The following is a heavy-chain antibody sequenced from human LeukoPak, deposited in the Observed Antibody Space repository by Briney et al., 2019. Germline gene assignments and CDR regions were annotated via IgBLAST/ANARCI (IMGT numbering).Heavy chain of an antibody. CDR3: TRDVVPGYCSGGSCYSFQH. J-gene: IGHJ1*01. D-gene: IGHD2-15*01. CDR2: IRSKAYGGTT. CDR1: GFTFGDYA. V-gene: IGHV3-49*03. Sequence: GRSLRLXCTASGFTFGDYAMSWFRRAPGKGLEWVGFIRSKAYGGTTEYAASVKGRFTISRDDSKSIAYLQMNSLKTEDTAVYYCTRDVVPGYCSGGSCYSFQHWGQGTLVTVSS.